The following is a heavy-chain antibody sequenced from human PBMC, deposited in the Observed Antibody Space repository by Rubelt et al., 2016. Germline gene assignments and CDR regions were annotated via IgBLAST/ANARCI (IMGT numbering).Heavy chain of an antibody. CDR3: ARGLDSTKTGAD. CDR2: INHSGST. V-gene: IGHV4-34*01. D-gene: IGHD3-10*01. CDR1: GGSFSDYY. Sequence: QVQLQQWGAGLLKPSETLSLTCAVYGGSFSDYYWTWIRRSPGKGLEWIGEINHSGSTNYNPSLKSRVTISVDTSKNQFSLKLSSVTAADTAVYYCARGLDSTKTGADWGQGTLVTVSS. J-gene: IGHJ4*02.